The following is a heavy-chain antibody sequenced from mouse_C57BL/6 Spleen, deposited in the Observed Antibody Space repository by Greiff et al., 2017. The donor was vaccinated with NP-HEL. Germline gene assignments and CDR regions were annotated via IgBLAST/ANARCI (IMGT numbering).Heavy chain of an antibody. CDR2: IYPGDGDT. CDR1: GYAFSSYW. Sequence: LQESGAELVKPGASVKISCKASGYAFSSYWMNWVKQRPGKGLEWIGQIYPGDGDTNYNGKFKGKAALTADKSSSTAYMQLSSLTSEDSAVYFCARLTDYFYAMDYWGQGTSVTVSS. J-gene: IGHJ4*01. D-gene: IGHD1-1*01. CDR3: ARLTDYFYAMDY. V-gene: IGHV1-80*01.